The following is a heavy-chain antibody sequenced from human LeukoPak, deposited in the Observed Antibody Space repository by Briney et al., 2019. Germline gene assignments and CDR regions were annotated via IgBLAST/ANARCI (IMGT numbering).Heavy chain of an antibody. CDR3: ARGVGGSRTPKRGYYMDV. CDR2: IKQDGSEK. D-gene: IGHD3-10*01. J-gene: IGHJ6*03. V-gene: IGHV3-7*01. Sequence: GGSLRLSCAASGFTFSSYWMRWVRQAPGKGREGVANIKQDGSEKYYVDSVKGRFTISRDNAKNSLYLQMNSLRAEDTAVYYCARGVGGSRTPKRGYYMDVWGKGTTVTVSS. CDR1: GFTFSSYW.